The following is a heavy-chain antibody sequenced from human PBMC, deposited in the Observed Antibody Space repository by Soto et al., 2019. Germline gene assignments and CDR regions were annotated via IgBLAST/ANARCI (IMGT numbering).Heavy chain of an antibody. V-gene: IGHV5-51*01. Sequence: PGESLKISCKGSGYSFTSYWIGWVRQMPGKGLEWMGIIYPGDSDTRYSPSFQGQVTISADKSISTAYLQWSSLKASDTAMYYCARRSDYCSGGSCPSPYYYGMDVWGQGTTVTVSS. CDR2: IYPGDSDT. CDR3: ARRSDYCSGGSCPSPYYYGMDV. D-gene: IGHD2-15*01. CDR1: GYSFTSYW. J-gene: IGHJ6*02.